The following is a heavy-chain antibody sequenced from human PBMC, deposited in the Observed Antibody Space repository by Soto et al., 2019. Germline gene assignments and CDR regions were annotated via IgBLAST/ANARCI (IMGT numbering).Heavy chain of an antibody. J-gene: IGHJ4*02. D-gene: IGHD3-3*01. Sequence: AGGSLRLSCAASGFTFDDYAMHWVRQAPGKGLEWVSGISWNSGSIGYADSVKGRFTISRDNAKNSLYLQMNSLRADDTALYYCAKGDHDFWSGHSFDYWGQGTLVTVSS. V-gene: IGHV3-9*01. CDR3: AKGDHDFWSGHSFDY. CDR2: ISWNSGSI. CDR1: GFTFDDYA.